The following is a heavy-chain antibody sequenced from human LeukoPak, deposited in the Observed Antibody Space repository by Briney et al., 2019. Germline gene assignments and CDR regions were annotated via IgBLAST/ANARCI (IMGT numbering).Heavy chain of an antibody. V-gene: IGHV3-7*01. CDR3: ARLGYSSSSTPYYFDY. CDR1: GFTFSSYW. J-gene: IGHJ4*02. Sequence: GGSLRLSCAASGFTFSSYWMSWVRQAPGEGLEWVANIKQDGSEKYYVDSVKGRFTISRDNAKNSLYLQMNSLRAEDTAVYSCARLGYSSSSTPYYFDYWGQGTLVTVSS. D-gene: IGHD6-13*01. CDR2: IKQDGSEK.